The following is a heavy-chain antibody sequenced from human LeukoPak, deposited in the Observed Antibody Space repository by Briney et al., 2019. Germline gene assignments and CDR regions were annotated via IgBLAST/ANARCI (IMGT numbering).Heavy chain of an antibody. Sequence: PSETLFLTCAVSGYSVSSGYYWGRIRQPPGKGLEWIGSVYHSGSTNYNPSLKSRVTISADTSENQFSLKLSSVTAADTAVYYCARRGGSSFYFDYWGQGTLATVSS. V-gene: IGHV4-38-2*01. CDR3: ARRGGSSFYFDY. CDR1: GYSVSSGYY. D-gene: IGHD2-15*01. CDR2: VYHSGST. J-gene: IGHJ4*02.